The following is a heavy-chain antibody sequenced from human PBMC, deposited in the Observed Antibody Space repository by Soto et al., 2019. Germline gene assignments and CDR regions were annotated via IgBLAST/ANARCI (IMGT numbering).Heavy chain of an antibody. CDR3: AGYGYSNDILTGYFS. V-gene: IGHV1-2*02. J-gene: IGHJ5*02. CDR2: INPNSGGT. Sequence: XSVKVSCKASGYPFTGYYMRWVRRAPGQGLEWMGWINPNSGGTNYAQKFQGRVTMTRDTSISTAYMELSRLRSDDTAVYYCAGYGYSNDILTGYFSWGQGTLVTVSS. CDR1: GYPFTGYY. D-gene: IGHD3-9*01.